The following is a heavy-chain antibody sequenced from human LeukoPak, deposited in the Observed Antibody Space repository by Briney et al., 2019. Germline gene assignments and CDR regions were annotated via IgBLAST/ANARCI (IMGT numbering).Heavy chain of an antibody. Sequence: GGSLRLSCAASGFTFSSYAMHWVRQAPGKGLEWVAVISYDGSNKYYADSVKGRFTISRDNSKNTLYLQMNSLRAEDTAVYYCARDPGYGGKVGYYFDYWGQGTLVTVSS. CDR1: GFTFSSYA. J-gene: IGHJ4*02. V-gene: IGHV3-30*01. CDR2: ISYDGSNK. CDR3: ARDPGYGGKVGYYFDY. D-gene: IGHD4-23*01.